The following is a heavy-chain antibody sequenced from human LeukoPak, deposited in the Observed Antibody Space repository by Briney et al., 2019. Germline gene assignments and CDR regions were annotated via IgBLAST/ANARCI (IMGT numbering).Heavy chain of an antibody. D-gene: IGHD3-3*01. CDR1: GFTFSSYW. CDR2: IKQDGSEK. J-gene: IGHJ4*02. V-gene: IGHV3-7*01. Sequence: GGSLRLSCAASGFTFSSYWMSWVRQAPGKGLEWVANIKQDGSEKYYVDSVKGRFTISRDNAKDSLYLQMNSLRAEDTAVYYCERDPPALRDDLWNGYPRIDCWGQGTLVTVSS. CDR3: ERDPPALRDDLWNGYPRIDC.